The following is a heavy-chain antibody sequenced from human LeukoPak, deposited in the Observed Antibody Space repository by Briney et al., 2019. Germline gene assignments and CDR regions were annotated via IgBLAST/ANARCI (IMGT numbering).Heavy chain of an antibody. D-gene: IGHD2-15*01. CDR3: AREDCSGGSCYSNYNWFDP. J-gene: IGHJ5*02. CDR2: ISSTSSYL. CDR1: GFTFSRYT. V-gene: IGHV3-21*01. Sequence: GGSLRLSCAASGFTFSRYTMNWVRQAPGKGLEWVSSISSTSSYLYYAESMKGRITISRDNAKNSLYLQVNSLGAEDTAVYYCAREDCSGGSCYSNYNWFDPWGQGTLVTVSS.